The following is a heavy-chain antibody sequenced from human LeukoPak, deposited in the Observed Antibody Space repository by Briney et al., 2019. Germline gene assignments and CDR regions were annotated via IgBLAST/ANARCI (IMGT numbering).Heavy chain of an antibody. D-gene: IGHD2-2*01. CDR1: GGSVSSGSYY. CDR2: IYYSGSS. CDR3: ARDQVVPAAGARYYYYGMDV. V-gene: IGHV4-61*01. J-gene: IGHJ6*04. Sequence: SETLSLTCTVSGGSVSSGSYYWSWTRQPPGKGLEWIGYIYYSGSSNYNPSLKSRVTISVDTSKNQFSLKLSSVTAADTAVYYCARDQVVPAAGARYYYYGMDVWGKGTTVTVSS.